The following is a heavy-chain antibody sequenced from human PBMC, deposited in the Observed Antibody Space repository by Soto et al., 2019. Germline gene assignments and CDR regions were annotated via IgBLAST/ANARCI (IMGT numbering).Heavy chain of an antibody. D-gene: IGHD4-17*01. V-gene: IGHV1-46*01. CDR1: GYTFTSYY. Sequence: ASVKVSCKASGYTFTSYYMHWVRQAPGQGLEWMGIITPSGGSTSYAQKFQGRVTMTRDTSTSTVYMELSSLRSEDTAVYYCASRLYGDYAYYGMDVWGQGTTVTVSS. J-gene: IGHJ6*02. CDR3: ASRLYGDYAYYGMDV. CDR2: ITPSGGST.